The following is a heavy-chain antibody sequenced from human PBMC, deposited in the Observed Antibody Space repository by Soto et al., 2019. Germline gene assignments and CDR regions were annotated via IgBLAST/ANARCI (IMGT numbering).Heavy chain of an antibody. CDR1: GGSISSYY. V-gene: IGHV4-4*07. Sequence: SETLSLTGTVSGGSISSYYWSWIRQPAGKGLEWIGRIYTSGSTNYNPSLKSRVTMSVDTSKNQFSLKLSSVTAADTAVYYCAREVGHITMIVVAYDAFDIWGQGAMVTVSS. D-gene: IGHD3-22*01. CDR3: AREVGHITMIVVAYDAFDI. CDR2: IYTSGST. J-gene: IGHJ3*02.